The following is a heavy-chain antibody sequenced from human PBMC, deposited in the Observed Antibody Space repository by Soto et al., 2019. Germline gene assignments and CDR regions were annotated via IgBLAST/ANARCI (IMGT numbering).Heavy chain of an antibody. Sequence: VKGLEWVSAISGRGGSTYYADSGTGRFTISRDNSKNTLYLQMNRRRAEDTAVYYCAKRKPVVGATDDFDIWGQGTRVTVSS. V-gene: IGHV3-23*01. CDR2: ISGRGGST. CDR3: AKRKPVVGATDDFDI. D-gene: IGHD1-26*01. J-gene: IGHJ3*02.